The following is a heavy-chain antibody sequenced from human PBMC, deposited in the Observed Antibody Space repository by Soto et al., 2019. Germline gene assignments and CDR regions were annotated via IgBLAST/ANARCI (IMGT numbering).Heavy chain of an antibody. Sequence: EVQLAQSGPEVKKPGESLKISCKGSGYSYTSNWIGWVRQMPGKGLEWVGLIHPGDSETRYSTSFQGQVIISVDKSISTAYLQWSSLKASDTAVYYCARHDGGISGTRFQHWGQGTLVTV. D-gene: IGHD1-20*01. CDR3: ARHDGGISGTRFQH. CDR2: IHPGDSET. CDR1: GYSYTSNW. V-gene: IGHV5-51*01. J-gene: IGHJ1*01.